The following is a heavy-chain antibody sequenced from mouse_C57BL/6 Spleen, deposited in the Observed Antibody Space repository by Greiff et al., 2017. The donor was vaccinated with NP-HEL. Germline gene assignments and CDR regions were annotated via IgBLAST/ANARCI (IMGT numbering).Heavy chain of an antibody. CDR1: GYAFTNYL. V-gene: IGHV1-54*01. J-gene: IGHJ3*01. D-gene: IGHD1-1*01. CDR3: ARSYYGSSYGFAY. CDR2: INPGSGGT. Sequence: QVQLKQSGAELVRPGTSVKVSCKASGYAFTNYLIEWVKQRPGQGLEWIGVINPGSGGTNYNEKFKGKATLTADKSSSTAYMQLSSLTSEDSAVYFCARSYYGSSYGFAYWGKGTLVTVSA.